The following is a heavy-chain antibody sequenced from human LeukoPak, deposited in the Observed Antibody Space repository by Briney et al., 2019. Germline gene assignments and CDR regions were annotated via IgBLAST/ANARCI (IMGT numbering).Heavy chain of an antibody. J-gene: IGHJ4*02. CDR1: GFTFSNYA. V-gene: IGHV3-23*01. D-gene: IGHD3-9*01. Sequence: GGSLRLSCAVSGFTFSNYAMSWVRQAPGKGLEWVSAITGSGGNTYYADSVKGRFTISRDNSKNTVFLQMNSLRAEDTAVYYCAKWGDYDVLTGYYVSDYWGQGTLVTVSS. CDR2: ITGSGGNT. CDR3: AKWGDYDVLTGYYVSDY.